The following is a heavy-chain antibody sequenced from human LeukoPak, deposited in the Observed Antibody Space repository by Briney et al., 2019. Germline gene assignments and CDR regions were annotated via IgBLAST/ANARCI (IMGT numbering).Heavy chain of an antibody. D-gene: IGHD3-9*01. Sequence: ETLSLTCTVSGGSISSYYWSWIRQPPGKGLEWIGYIHYSGTTNYNPSLKSRVTVSVGTSKNQFSLKLSSVTAADTAVYYCARDTHDILTQVTDAFDIWGQGTMVTVSS. V-gene: IGHV4-59*01. CDR1: GGSISSYY. J-gene: IGHJ3*02. CDR2: IHYSGTT. CDR3: ARDTHDILTQVTDAFDI.